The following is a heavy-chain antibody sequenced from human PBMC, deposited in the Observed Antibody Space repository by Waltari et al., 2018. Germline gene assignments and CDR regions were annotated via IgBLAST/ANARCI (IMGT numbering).Heavy chain of an antibody. CDR3: ARQNHDGQAAAGRVYYGMDV. V-gene: IGHV4-59*01. Sequence: QVQLQESGPGLVKPSETLSLTCTVSGGSISSYYWSWIRQPPGKGLEWIGYIYYSGSTNYNPSLKSRVTISVDTSKNQFSLKLSSVTAADTAVYYCARQNHDGQAAAGRVYYGMDVWGQGTTVTVSS. J-gene: IGHJ6*02. CDR1: GGSISSYY. CDR2: IYYSGST. D-gene: IGHD6-13*01.